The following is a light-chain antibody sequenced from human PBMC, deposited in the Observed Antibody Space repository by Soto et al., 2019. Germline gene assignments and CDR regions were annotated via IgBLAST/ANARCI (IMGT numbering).Light chain of an antibody. CDR1: QSVSSTY. J-gene: IGKJ2*01. CDR2: GAS. CDR3: QQYGSSPYT. V-gene: IGKV3-20*01. Sequence: ELVLTQSPGTLSLSPGERATLSCRASQSVSSTYLAWYQQKPGQAPRLLIFGASSRSTGIPDRFSGSGSGTDFTLTINRLETEDFALYYCQQYGSSPYTFGQGTKLEIK.